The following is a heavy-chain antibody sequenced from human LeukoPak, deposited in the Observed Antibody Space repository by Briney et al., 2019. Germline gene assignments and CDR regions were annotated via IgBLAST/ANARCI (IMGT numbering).Heavy chain of an antibody. CDR1: GFTFSSYA. D-gene: IGHD6-19*01. V-gene: IGHV3-23*01. CDR2: ISGSGGST. J-gene: IGHJ4*02. Sequence: GGSLRLSCAASGFTFSSYAMSWVRQAPGKGLEWVSGISGSGGSTYYADSVKGRFTISRDNSKNMLYLQMNSLRAEDTAVYYCAKVPSPYSSRWLGLGFDYWGQGTLVTVSS. CDR3: AKVPSPYSSRWLGLGFDY.